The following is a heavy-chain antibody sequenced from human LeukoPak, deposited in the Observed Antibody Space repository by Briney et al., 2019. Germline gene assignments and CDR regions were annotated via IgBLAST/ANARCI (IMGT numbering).Heavy chain of an antibody. V-gene: IGHV3-64*01. CDR3: ARVVGSSWHDY. D-gene: IGHD6-13*01. J-gene: IGHJ4*02. Sequence: PGRSLRLSCAASGFTFDDYAMHWVRQAPGKGLEYVSAISSNGGSTYYANSVKGRFTISRDNSKNTLYLQMGSLRAEDMAVYYCARVVGSSWHDYWGQGTLVTVSS. CDR1: GFTFDDYA. CDR2: ISSNGGST.